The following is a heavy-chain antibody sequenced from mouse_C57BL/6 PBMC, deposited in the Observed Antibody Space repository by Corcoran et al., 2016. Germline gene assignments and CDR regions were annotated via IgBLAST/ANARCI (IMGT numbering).Heavy chain of an antibody. Sequence: DVQLQESGPGLVKPSQSLSLTCSVTGYSITSGYYWNWIRQFPGNKLEWMGYISYDGSNNYNPSLKNRISITRDTSKNQFFLKLNSVTTEDTATYYCARAPTGYYFDYWGQGTTLTVSS. D-gene: IGHD4-1*02. V-gene: IGHV3-6*01. CDR3: ARAPTGYYFDY. CDR1: GYSITSGYY. CDR2: ISYDGSN. J-gene: IGHJ2*01.